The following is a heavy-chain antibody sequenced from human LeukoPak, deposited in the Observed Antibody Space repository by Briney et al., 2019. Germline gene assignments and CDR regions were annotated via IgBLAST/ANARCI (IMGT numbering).Heavy chain of an antibody. CDR2: IYSGGST. J-gene: IGHJ3*02. V-gene: IGHV3-66*01. Sequence: GGSLRLSCAASGFTVSSNYMSWVRQAPGKGLEWVSVIYSGGSTYYADCVKGRFTISRDNSKNTLYLQMNSLRAEDTAVYYCARDGGYYYDSSGYPGAFDIWGQGTMVTVSS. CDR1: GFTVSSNY. D-gene: IGHD3-22*01. CDR3: ARDGGYYYDSSGYPGAFDI.